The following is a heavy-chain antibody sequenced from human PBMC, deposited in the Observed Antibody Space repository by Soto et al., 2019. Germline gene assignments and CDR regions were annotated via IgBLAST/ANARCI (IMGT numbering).Heavy chain of an antibody. J-gene: IGHJ3*02. CDR3: ARVRAYCSGGSCYGAFDI. CDR2: IIPILGIA. V-gene: IGHV1-69*02. D-gene: IGHD2-15*01. Sequence: QVQLVQSGAEVKKPGSSVKVSCKASGGTFSSYTISWVRQAPGQGLEWMGRIIPILGIANYAQKFQGSVTITADKSTSTAYMELSSLRSEDTAVYYCARVRAYCSGGSCYGAFDIWGQGTMVTVSS. CDR1: GGTFSSYT.